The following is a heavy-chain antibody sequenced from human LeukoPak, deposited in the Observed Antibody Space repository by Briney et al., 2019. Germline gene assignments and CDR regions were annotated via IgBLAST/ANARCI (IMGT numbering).Heavy chain of an antibody. V-gene: IGHV3-64*01. CDR2: ISSNGGST. J-gene: IGHJ4*02. D-gene: IGHD5-24*01. CDR1: GFTFSSYA. CDR3: ARGALPRRDGYNFYDY. Sequence: GGSLRLSCAASGFTFSSYAMHWVRQAPGKELEYVSAISSNGGSTYYANSVKGRFTISRDNSKNTLYLQMGSLRAEDMAVYYCARGALPRRDGYNFYDYWGQGTLVTVSS.